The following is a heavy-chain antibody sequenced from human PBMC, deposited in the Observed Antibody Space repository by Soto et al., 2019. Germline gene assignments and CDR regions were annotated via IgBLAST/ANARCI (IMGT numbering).Heavy chain of an antibody. CDR2: IWYDGSNK. CDR1: GFTFSSYG. V-gene: IGHV3-30*02. J-gene: IGHJ6*02. D-gene: IGHD2-2*01. Sequence: GGSLRLSCAASGFTFSSYGMHWVRQAPGKGLEWVAVIWYDGSNKYYADSVKGRFTISRDNSKNTLYLQMNSLRAEDTAVYYCAKNRYCSSTSCYLNMDVWGQGTTVTVSS. CDR3: AKNRYCSSTSCYLNMDV.